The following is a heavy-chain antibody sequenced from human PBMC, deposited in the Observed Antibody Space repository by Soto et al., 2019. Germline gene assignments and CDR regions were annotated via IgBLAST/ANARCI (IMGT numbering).Heavy chain of an antibody. Sequence: VQLVESGGGLVQPGGSLRLSCAASGFTFSDYDMQWVRQARGKGLEWVSSIGHAGDTYSGDSVKGRFTISKENAKNTFHLQRSSLRAGEPAVYYCAALGAQLYWGQGALVTVSS. V-gene: IGHV3-13*01. D-gene: IGHD7-27*01. CDR3: AALGAQLY. CDR2: IGHAGDT. CDR1: GFTFSDYD. J-gene: IGHJ4*02.